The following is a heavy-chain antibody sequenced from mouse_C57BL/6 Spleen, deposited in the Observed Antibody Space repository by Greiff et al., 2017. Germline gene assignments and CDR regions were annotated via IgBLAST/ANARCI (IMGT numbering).Heavy chain of an antibody. CDR2: IYPGDGDT. J-gene: IGHJ2*01. V-gene: IGHV1-80*01. CDR1: GYAFSSYW. Sequence: QVQLQPSGAALVKPGASVKISCKASGYAFSSYWLNWVKQRPGKGLEGIGQIYPGDGDTNYNGKFKGKATLTAAKSSSTAYMQLSSLTSEDAAVYFCARAPYFDYWGQGTTLTVSS. CDR3: ARAPYFDY.